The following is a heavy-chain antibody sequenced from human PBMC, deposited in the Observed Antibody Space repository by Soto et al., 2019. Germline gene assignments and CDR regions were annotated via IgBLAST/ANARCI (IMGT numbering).Heavy chain of an antibody. D-gene: IGHD1-26*01. V-gene: IGHV1-2*02. Sequence: VQLVQSGAEVRKPGASVKVSCKASGYTFSDYYVHWVREAPGQGLEWMGWINPSSGGTIYTQRFQGRVTMTRDTSISKVYMELSRLTSDDTAVYYCAREMGVIGAPGYTWFDPWGQGALVTVSS. CDR2: INPSSGGT. J-gene: IGHJ5*02. CDR1: GYTFSDYY. CDR3: AREMGVIGAPGYTWFDP.